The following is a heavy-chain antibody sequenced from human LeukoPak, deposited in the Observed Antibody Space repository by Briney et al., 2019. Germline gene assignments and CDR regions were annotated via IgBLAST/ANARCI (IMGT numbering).Heavy chain of an antibody. J-gene: IGHJ4*02. V-gene: IGHV3-23*01. CDR2: ISGSGGST. D-gene: IGHD2-2*01. CDR3: ARDPRRVVPAAFFFDY. Sequence: GGSLRLSCAASGFTFTNYAMSWVRQAPGKGLEWVSGISGSGGSTYYADSVKGRLTISRDNSKNTLYLQMNSLRAEDTAIYYCARDPRRVVPAAFFFDYWGQGTLVTASS. CDR1: GFTFTNYA.